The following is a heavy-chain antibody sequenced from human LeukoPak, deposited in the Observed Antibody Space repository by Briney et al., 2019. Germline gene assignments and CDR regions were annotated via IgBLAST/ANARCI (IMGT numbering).Heavy chain of an antibody. J-gene: IGHJ4*02. CDR1: GFTLNNYG. Sequence: GGSLRLSCAASGFTLNNYGMNWVRQAPGKGLDWVSYISSSGNSIYYADSVKGRVTISRDNAKNSLYLQMNSLRAEDTAVYYCATPTAGTWHFDYWGQGTLVTVSS. CDR3: ATPTAGTWHFDY. V-gene: IGHV3-48*03. D-gene: IGHD1-1*01. CDR2: ISSSGNSI.